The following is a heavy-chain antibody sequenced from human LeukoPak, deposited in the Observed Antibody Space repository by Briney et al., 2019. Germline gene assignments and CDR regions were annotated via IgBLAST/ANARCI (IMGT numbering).Heavy chain of an antibody. Sequence: QPGGSLRLSCAASGFTFSSYWMHWVRQAPGKGLVWVSRINSDGSSTSYADSVKGRFTISRDNAKNTLYLQMNSLRAEDTAVYYCARDVGEAFGGVIVARYFDYWGQGTLVTVSS. CDR1: GFTFSSYW. CDR3: ARDVGEAFGGVIVARYFDY. V-gene: IGHV3-74*01. CDR2: INSDGSST. J-gene: IGHJ4*02. D-gene: IGHD3-16*02.